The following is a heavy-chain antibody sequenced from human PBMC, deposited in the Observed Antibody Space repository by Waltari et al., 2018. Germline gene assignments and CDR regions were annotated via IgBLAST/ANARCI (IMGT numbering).Heavy chain of an antibody. CDR1: GYTFTTYG. V-gene: IGHV1-18*01. CDR3: ARAGHSSGYAYGMDV. J-gene: IGHJ6*02. CDR2: ISAYNGDT. Sequence: QVQLVQSGAEVKKPRASVKVSCKASGYTFTTYGISWVRLAPGQGLDWMGWISAYNGDTNYAQRFQGRVTMTTDTSTSTAYMELRTLRSDDTAVYYCARAGHSSGYAYGMDVWGQGTTVTVSS. D-gene: IGHD3-22*01.